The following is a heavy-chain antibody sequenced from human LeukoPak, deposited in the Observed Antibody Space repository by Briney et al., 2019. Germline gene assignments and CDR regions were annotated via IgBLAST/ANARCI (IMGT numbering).Heavy chain of an antibody. CDR3: AKGLREYDFWSGYAT. Sequence: QSGGSLRLSCAASGFTFSSYAMMWVRQAPGKGLDWVSTISVSGGSPNYADSVKGRFTISRDNSKNTLFLQMNSLRAEDTALYYCAKGLREYDFWSGYATWGQGTLVTVSS. D-gene: IGHD3-3*01. J-gene: IGHJ5*02. V-gene: IGHV3-23*01. CDR2: ISVSGGSP. CDR1: GFTFSSYA.